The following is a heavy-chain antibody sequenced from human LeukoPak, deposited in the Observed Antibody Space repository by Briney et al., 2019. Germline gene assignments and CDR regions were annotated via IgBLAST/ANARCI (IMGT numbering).Heavy chain of an antibody. CDR2: ISYSGST. CDR3: AKYVWGSYPTFEDY. Sequence: SETLSLTCTVSGGSISSYYWSWLRQPPGKGLEWIGCISYSGSTNYNPSLKSRVTISVDTSKNQFSLKLSSVTAADTAVYYCAKYVWGSYPTFEDYWGQGTLVSVSS. V-gene: IGHV4-59*01. CDR1: GGSISSYY. J-gene: IGHJ4*02. D-gene: IGHD3-16*02.